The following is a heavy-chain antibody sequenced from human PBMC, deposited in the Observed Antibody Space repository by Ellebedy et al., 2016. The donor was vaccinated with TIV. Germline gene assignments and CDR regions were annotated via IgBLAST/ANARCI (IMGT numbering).Heavy chain of an antibody. J-gene: IGHJ4*02. V-gene: IGHV1-18*01. Sequence: AASVKVSCKASGYSFTNHGISWVRQAPGQGLEWMGWISADGGNTNYAQKFQGRVTITADKSTSTAYMELSSLRSEDTAVYYCASVKGYFYGSGRDYFDYWGQGTLVTVSS. D-gene: IGHD3-10*01. CDR2: ISADGGNT. CDR1: GYSFTNHG. CDR3: ASVKGYFYGSGRDYFDY.